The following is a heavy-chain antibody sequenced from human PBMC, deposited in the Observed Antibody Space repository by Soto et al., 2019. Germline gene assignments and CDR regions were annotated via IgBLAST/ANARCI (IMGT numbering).Heavy chain of an antibody. Sequence: QVQLQESGPGLVKPSGTLSLTCAVSGGSISNSNWWSWVRQPPGKGLEWIGEVYHTGSATYNPSLKPRVTISVDKSNNQFSLKLTSVTAADTAVYYCARLSSGWYYFDYWGQGTLVTVSS. D-gene: IGHD6-19*01. J-gene: IGHJ4*02. CDR1: GGSISNSNW. CDR2: VYHTGSA. V-gene: IGHV4-4*02. CDR3: ARLSSGWYYFDY.